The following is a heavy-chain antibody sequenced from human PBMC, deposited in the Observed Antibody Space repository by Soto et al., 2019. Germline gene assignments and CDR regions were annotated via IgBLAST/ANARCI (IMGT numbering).Heavy chain of an antibody. Sequence: QLQLQESGPGLVKPSDTLSLTCTVSGGSVNSCTYYWSWIRQPPGKGLEWIGNIDYSESTNYNPSLRSRITISVDSSKNQFSLKLSSVTAADTAVYYCARERWDSSGRYGMDVGGQGTTVTVSS. V-gene: IGHV4-61*01. CDR3: ARERWDSSGRYGMDV. CDR1: GGSVNSCTYY. D-gene: IGHD6-19*01. J-gene: IGHJ6*02. CDR2: IDYSEST.